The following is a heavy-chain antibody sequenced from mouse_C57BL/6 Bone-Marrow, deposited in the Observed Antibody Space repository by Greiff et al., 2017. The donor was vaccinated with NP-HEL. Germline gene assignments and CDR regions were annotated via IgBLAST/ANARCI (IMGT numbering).Heavy chain of an antibody. Sequence: VQLQQPGAELVMPGASVKLSCKASGYTFTSYWMHWVKQRPGQGLEWIGEIDPSDSYTNYNRKFKGKSTLTVDKSSSTAYMQLSSLTSEDSAVYYCARRRYAMDYWGQGTSVTVSS. CDR3: ARRRYAMDY. CDR2: IDPSDSYT. CDR1: GYTFTSYW. V-gene: IGHV1-69*01. J-gene: IGHJ4*01.